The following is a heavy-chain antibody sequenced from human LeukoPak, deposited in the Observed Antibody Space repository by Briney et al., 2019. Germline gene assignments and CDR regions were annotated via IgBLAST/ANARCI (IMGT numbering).Heavy chain of an antibody. CDR1: EFTFDDYV. Sequence: PGGSLRLSCVASEFTFDDYVMNWVRQAPGKGLEWVSRISWNGGSTTYADSVKGRFTSSRGNAKNSLYLQMNSLRAEDTALYYCARDGGWYKRGLDYYYYYMDVWGKGTSVTVSS. V-gene: IGHV3-20*04. D-gene: IGHD6-19*01. CDR2: ISWNGGST. J-gene: IGHJ6*03. CDR3: ARDGGWYKRGLDYYYYYMDV.